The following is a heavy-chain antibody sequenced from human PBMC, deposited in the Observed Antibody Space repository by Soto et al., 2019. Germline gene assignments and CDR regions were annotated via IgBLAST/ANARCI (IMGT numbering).Heavy chain of an antibody. V-gene: IGHV3-23*01. Sequence: LRLSCAASGFTFSSYAMGWVRQAPGKGLEWVSGIDGSGGDTSFADSVKGRFTISRDNSENTLYLHMNSLRAEDTARYFCAKEIVAAAYVETSPFDFWGQGTLVTVSS. J-gene: IGHJ4*02. CDR2: IDGSGGDT. CDR1: GFTFSSYA. D-gene: IGHD2-15*01. CDR3: AKEIVAAAYVETSPFDF.